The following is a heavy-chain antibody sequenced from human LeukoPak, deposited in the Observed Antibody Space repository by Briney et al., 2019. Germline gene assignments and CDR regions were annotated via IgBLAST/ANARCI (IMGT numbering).Heavy chain of an antibody. V-gene: IGHV3-21*01. CDR1: GFTFSSYS. CDR3: ARGGTTSRAFDI. CDR2: ISSSSSYI. D-gene: IGHD1-7*01. Sequence: GGSLRLSCAASGFTFSSYSMNWVRQAPGKGLEWVSSISSSSSYIYYADSVKGRFTISRDNAKNSLYLQMNSLRAEDTAVYYCARGGTTSRAFDIWGQGTMVTVSS. J-gene: IGHJ3*02.